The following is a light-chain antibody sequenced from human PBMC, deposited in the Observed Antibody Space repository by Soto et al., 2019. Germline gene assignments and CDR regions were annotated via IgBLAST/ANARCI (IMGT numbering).Light chain of an antibody. Sequence: EVVLTQSPDTLSLSPGERATLSCRASQSISSDYLVWYQQKPGQAPRLLIYDASTRATGIPASFSGSGSGTEFTLTIRSLQSEDSAVYYCQQYNSWPYTFGQGTKVDIK. CDR1: QSISSD. J-gene: IGKJ2*01. V-gene: IGKV3-15*01. CDR3: QQYNSWPYT. CDR2: DAS.